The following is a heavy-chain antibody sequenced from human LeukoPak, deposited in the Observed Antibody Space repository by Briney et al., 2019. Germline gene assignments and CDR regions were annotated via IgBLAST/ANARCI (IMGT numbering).Heavy chain of an antibody. Sequence: GASVKVSCKASGGTFSSYAISWVRQAPGQGLEWMGSIIPILGIANYAQKFQGRVTITADKSTSTAYMELSSLRSEDTAVYYCARESYYYGSVSYYPFDYWGQGTLVTVSS. J-gene: IGHJ4*02. CDR3: ARESYYYGSVSYYPFDY. CDR1: GGTFSSYA. V-gene: IGHV1-69*04. D-gene: IGHD3-10*01. CDR2: IIPILGIA.